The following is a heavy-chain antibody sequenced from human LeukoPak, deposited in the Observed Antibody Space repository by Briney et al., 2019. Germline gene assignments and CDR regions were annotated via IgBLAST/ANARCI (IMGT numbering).Heavy chain of an antibody. J-gene: IGHJ4*02. CDR3: ARSPISMVRAFDY. CDR2: ISGIGSAI. Sequence: GGSLRLSCAASGFTFSDYYMSWIRQAPGKGLEGVSYISGIGSAIYYADSVKGRVVISRDNAKKSLYLQMNSLRAEDTAVYYCARSPISMVRAFDYWGQGTQVTVSS. D-gene: IGHD3-10*01. V-gene: IGHV3-11*01. CDR1: GFTFSDYY.